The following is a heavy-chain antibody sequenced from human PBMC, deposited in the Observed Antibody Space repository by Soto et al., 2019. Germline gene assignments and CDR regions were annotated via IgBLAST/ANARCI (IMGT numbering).Heavy chain of an antibody. CDR1: GFTFSSYW. J-gene: IGHJ5*02. Sequence: PGGSLRLSCAASGFTFSSYWMHWVRQAPGKGLVWVSRINSDGSSTSYADSVKGRFTISRDNAKNTLYLQMNSLRAEDTAVYYCAREGYDFWSGDDTYNWFDPWGQGTLVTVSS. CDR3: AREGYDFWSGDDTYNWFDP. CDR2: INSDGSST. V-gene: IGHV3-74*01. D-gene: IGHD3-3*01.